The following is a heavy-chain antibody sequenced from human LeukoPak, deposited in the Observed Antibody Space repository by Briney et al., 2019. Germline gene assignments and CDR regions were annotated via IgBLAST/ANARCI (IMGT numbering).Heavy chain of an antibody. CDR3: ARHPPRESRGNAFDI. D-gene: IGHD5-24*01. Sequence: SETLSLTCTVSGYSITSGYFWGWIRQPPGKGLEWIGSRYYSGSTYCNPSLESRVTISVDTSKNQFSLRLSSVTAADTAVYYCARHPPRESRGNAFDIWGQGTVVTVSS. CDR2: RYYSGST. V-gene: IGHV4-38-2*02. J-gene: IGHJ3*02. CDR1: GYSITSGYF.